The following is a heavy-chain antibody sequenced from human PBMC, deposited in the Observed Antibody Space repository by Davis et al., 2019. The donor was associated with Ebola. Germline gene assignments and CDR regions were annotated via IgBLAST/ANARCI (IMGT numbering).Heavy chain of an antibody. CDR1: GTSFSTYY. CDR2: IYTTGTT. J-gene: IGHJ4*02. D-gene: IGHD2-15*01. CDR3: ARGLRSLDY. Sequence: MPSETLSLTCTVSGTSFSTYYWSWIRQPAGKGLEWIGRIYTTGTTNYNPSLKSRVTMSVDTSKNQFSLKLSSVTAADTAVYFCARGLRSLDYWGQGTLVTVSS. V-gene: IGHV4-4*07.